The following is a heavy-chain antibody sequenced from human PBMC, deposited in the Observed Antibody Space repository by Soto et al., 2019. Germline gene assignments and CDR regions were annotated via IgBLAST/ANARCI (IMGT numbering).Heavy chain of an antibody. CDR2: ILNIGTT. Sequence: QVQLQESGPGLVKPSQTLSLTCSVSGASTVSHYHWTWIRQPPGEGLEGMGYILNIGTTFYNPSLTSRLSISMDTSGNTFSTELRSVTAADTAVYYCALALGTTTGLDYWGQGTLATASS. J-gene: IGHJ4*02. CDR1: GASTVSHYH. V-gene: IGHV4-31*02. CDR3: ALALGTTTGLDY. D-gene: IGHD1-7*01.